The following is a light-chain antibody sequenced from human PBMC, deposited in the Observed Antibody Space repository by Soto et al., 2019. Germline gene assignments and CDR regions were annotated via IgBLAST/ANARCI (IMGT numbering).Light chain of an antibody. CDR3: SSYAGSNTVM. CDR2: DVN. V-gene: IGLV2-23*02. Sequence: QSALTQPASVSGSPGQSITISCTGTSSDAGSYNLVSWYQQHPDKAPKLMIYDVNKRPSGVSSRFSGSKSGNTASLTISGLQTEDEADYYCSSYAGSNTVMFGGGTKLTVL. J-gene: IGLJ3*02. CDR1: SSDAGSYNL.